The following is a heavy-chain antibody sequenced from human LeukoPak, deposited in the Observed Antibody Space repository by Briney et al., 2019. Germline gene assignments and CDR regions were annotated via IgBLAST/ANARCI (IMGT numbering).Heavy chain of an antibody. D-gene: IGHD5-18*01. CDR1: GFTVSSNY. CDR3: ARGNSYGLFDY. CDR2: IYSGGST. V-gene: IGHV3-66*01. Sequence: PGGSLRLSCAASGFTVSSNYMSWVRQAPGKGLEWVSVIYSGGSTYYADSVKGRFTISRDNSKNTLYLQVNSLRAEDTAVYYCARGNSYGLFDYWGQGTLVTVSS. J-gene: IGHJ4*02.